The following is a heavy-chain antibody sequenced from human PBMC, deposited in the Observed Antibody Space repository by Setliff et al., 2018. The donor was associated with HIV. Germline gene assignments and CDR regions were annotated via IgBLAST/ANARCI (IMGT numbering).Heavy chain of an antibody. D-gene: IGHD3-9*01. J-gene: IGHJ4*02. CDR1: GDSIITYY. CDR3: ARGEPVDILTGYFDY. Sequence: PSETLSLTCTVSGDSIITYYWTWIRQPPGKGLEWIGYIHHSGSSDYTPSLRSRVTLSVDTSKNQFSLKLSSVTAADTAVYYCARGEPVDILTGYFDYWGQGTLVTVSS. CDR2: IHHSGSS. V-gene: IGHV4-59*01.